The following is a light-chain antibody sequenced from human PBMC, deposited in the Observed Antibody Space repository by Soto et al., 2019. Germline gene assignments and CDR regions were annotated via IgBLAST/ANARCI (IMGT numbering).Light chain of an antibody. CDR1: QNINVL. Sequence: EVVLTQSPATLSMSPGEGATLSCRASQNINVLLAWCQQKPGQAPRLLIYRASTRATGVPARFSGSGSASEFTLTISTLQSEDFAVYYCQQYNNWPITFGQGTRLEIK. CDR2: RAS. J-gene: IGKJ5*01. CDR3: QQYNNWPIT. V-gene: IGKV3-15*01.